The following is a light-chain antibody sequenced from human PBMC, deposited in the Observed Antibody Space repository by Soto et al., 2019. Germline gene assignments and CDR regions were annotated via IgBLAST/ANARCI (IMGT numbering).Light chain of an antibody. CDR3: GTWDSSLSAYV. J-gene: IGLJ1*01. CDR1: SSNIGNNY. V-gene: IGLV1-51*01. CDR2: DNN. Sequence: QSVLTQPPSVSAAPGQKVTISCSGSSSNIGNNYVSWYQQLPGTAPKHLISDNNKRPSGIPDRFSGSKSGTSATLGITGLQTGDEADYYCGTWDSSLSAYVFGSGTKVTVL.